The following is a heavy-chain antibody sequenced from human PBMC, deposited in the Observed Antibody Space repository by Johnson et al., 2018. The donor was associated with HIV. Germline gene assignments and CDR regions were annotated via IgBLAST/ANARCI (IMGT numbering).Heavy chain of an antibody. D-gene: IGHD6-19*01. Sequence: VQLVESGGGLVQPGGSLRLSCAASGFTFSSYDMHWVRQATGKGLEWVSVIYSGGSTYYADSVKGRFTISRDNSKNTLYLQMNSLRAGDTAVYYCARGVGSGWYFEIGDDAFDIWGQGTMVTVSS. V-gene: IGHV3-66*01. J-gene: IGHJ3*02. CDR1: GFTFSSYD. CDR2: IYSGGST. CDR3: ARGVGSGWYFEIGDDAFDI.